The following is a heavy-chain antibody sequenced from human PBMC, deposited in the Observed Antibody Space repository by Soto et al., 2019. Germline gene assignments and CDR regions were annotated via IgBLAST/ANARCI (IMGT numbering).Heavy chain of an antibody. CDR3: ARASGYSGYDLFDY. V-gene: IGHV4-59*01. CDR2: IYYSGST. CDR1: GGSISSYY. J-gene: IGHJ4*02. Sequence: SETLSLTCTVSGGSISSYYWRWIRQPPGKGLEWIGYIYYSGSTNYNPSLKSRVTISVDTSKNQFSLKLSSVTAADTAVYYCARASGYSGYDLFDYWGQGTLVTVSS. D-gene: IGHD5-12*01.